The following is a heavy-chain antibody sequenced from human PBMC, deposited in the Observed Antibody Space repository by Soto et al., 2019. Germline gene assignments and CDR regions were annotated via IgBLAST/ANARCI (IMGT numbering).Heavy chain of an antibody. J-gene: IGHJ6*02. D-gene: IGHD5-12*01. V-gene: IGHV1-18*01. Sequence: QVQLVQSGAEVKKPGASVKVSCKASGYTFTSYGISWVRQAPGQGLEWMGWISAYNGNTNDAQKHQGRVTMTTDTSTSTAYMELRSLRSDDTAVYYCARWSGWVDIVATIYYYYGMDVWGQGTTVTVSS. CDR3: ARWSGWVDIVATIYYYYGMDV. CDR2: ISAYNGNT. CDR1: GYTFTSYG.